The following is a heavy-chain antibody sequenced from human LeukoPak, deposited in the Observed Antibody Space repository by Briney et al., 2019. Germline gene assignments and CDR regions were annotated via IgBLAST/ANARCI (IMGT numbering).Heavy chain of an antibody. J-gene: IGHJ4*02. CDR1: GFTFSSYE. CDR3: AKGLYDSSGYLTQPSLDY. Sequence: PGGSLRLSCAASGFTFSSYEMNWVRQAPGKGLEWVSYISSSGSTIYYADSVKGRFTISRDNAKNSLYLQMNSLRAEDTAVYYCAKGLYDSSGYLTQPSLDYWGQGTLVTVSS. V-gene: IGHV3-48*03. CDR2: ISSSGSTI. D-gene: IGHD3-22*01.